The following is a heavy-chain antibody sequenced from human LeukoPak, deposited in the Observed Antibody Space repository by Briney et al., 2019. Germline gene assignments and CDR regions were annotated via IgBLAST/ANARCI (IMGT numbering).Heavy chain of an antibody. V-gene: IGHV4-59*08. D-gene: IGHD6-13*01. CDR2: IYYSGST. Sequence: PSETLSLTCTVSGGSISSYYWSWIRQPPGKGLEWIGYIYYSGSTNYNPSLKSRVTISVDTSKNQFSLKLKSVTTADTAVYYCARRLSGPGIAAAGSGYYFDYWGQGTLVTVSS. J-gene: IGHJ4*02. CDR3: ARRLSGPGIAAAGSGYYFDY. CDR1: GGSISSYY.